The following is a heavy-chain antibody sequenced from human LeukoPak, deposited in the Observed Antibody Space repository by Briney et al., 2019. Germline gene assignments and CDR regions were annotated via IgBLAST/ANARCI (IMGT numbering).Heavy chain of an antibody. CDR1: GGSISSYY. J-gene: IGHJ4*02. V-gene: IGHV4-59*01. CDR2: IYYSGST. D-gene: IGHD1-7*01. CDR3: ARDQSGTGNYFDY. Sequence: SETLSLTCTVSGGSISSYYWRWIRQPPGKGLEWIGCIYYSGSTNYNPSLKSRVTISVDTSKNQFSLRLSSVTAADTAVYYCARDQSGTGNYFDYWGQGTLVTVSS.